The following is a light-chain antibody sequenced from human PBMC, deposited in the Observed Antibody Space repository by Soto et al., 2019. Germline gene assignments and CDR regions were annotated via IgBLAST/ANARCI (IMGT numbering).Light chain of an antibody. CDR2: DVT. J-gene: IGLJ1*01. V-gene: IGLV2-14*01. CDR1: SSDVGGYNS. CDR3: SSYRTGGSYG. Sequence: QSALTQPASVSGSPGLSIAISCTGTSSDVGGYNSVSWYQQHPGKAPKLVIYDVTSRPSGVSNRFSGSKSGNTASLTISGLQAEDEGDYYCSSYRTGGSYGFGTGTKVTVL.